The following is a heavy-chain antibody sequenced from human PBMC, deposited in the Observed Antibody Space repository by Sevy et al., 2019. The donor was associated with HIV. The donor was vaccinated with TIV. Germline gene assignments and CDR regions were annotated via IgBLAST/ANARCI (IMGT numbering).Heavy chain of an antibody. J-gene: IGHJ4*02. D-gene: IGHD3-10*01. CDR2: FDPEDGET. CDR1: GYTLTELS. Sequence: ASVKVSCKVSGYTLTELSMHWVRQAPGKGLEWMGGFDPEDGETIYAQKFQGRVTMTEDTSTDTAYMELSSLRSEDTAVYYCATGFSGVEVFELGSYYFDYWGQGTLVTVSS. CDR3: ATGFSGVEVFELGSYYFDY. V-gene: IGHV1-24*01.